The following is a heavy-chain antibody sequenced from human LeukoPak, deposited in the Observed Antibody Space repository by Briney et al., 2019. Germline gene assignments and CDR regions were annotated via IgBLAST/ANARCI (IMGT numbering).Heavy chain of an antibody. V-gene: IGHV3-21*01. CDR1: GFTFTSYT. CDR3: AKTYGHFDD. CDR2: ITSGSSYI. J-gene: IGHJ4*02. Sequence: PGGSLRLSCAASGFTFTSYTMNWVRQAPGKGLEWVSSITSGSSYIYYADSVKGRFTISRDNAKNSLYLQMTSLRVEGTAVYYCAKTYGHFDDWGQGTLVTVSS. D-gene: IGHD4-17*01.